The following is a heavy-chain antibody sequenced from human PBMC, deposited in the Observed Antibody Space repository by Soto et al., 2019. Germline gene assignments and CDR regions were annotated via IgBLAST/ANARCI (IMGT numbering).Heavy chain of an antibody. Sequence: SETLSLTXAVYGGSFSGYFWSWIRQPPGKGLEWIGEINHSGNTNSNPSLKSRVTMSVDTPKNQFSLKLSSVTAADTAVYYCARGISMIVEVQRDAPDKYYFDSWSQGTLVTVSS. CDR2: INHSGNT. CDR3: ARGISMIVEVQRDAPDKYYFDS. CDR1: GGSFSGYF. J-gene: IGHJ4*02. V-gene: IGHV4-34*01. D-gene: IGHD3-22*01.